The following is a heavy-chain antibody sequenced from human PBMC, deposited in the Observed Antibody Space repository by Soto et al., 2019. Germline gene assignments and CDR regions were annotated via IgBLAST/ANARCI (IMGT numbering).Heavy chain of an antibody. V-gene: IGHV6-1*01. CDR2: TYYRPKWYN. D-gene: IGHD2-2*02. Sequence: SQTPSLTCALSGDSVSSNSAAWNWTRQSPSRGLEWLGRTYYRPKWYNDYAVSVKSRITINPDTSKNQFSLQLNSVTPEDTAVYYCARWAYCSSTSCYNDGMDVWGQGTTVTVSS. J-gene: IGHJ6*02. CDR3: ARWAYCSSTSCYNDGMDV. CDR1: GDSVSSNSAA.